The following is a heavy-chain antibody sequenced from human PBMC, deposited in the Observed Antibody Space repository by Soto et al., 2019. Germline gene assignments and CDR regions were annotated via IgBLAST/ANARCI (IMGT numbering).Heavy chain of an antibody. J-gene: IGHJ4*02. CDR3: ARALSLGAGYRAIGY. V-gene: IGHV1-18*01. CDR2: INVYNGNT. CDR1: GYTFTTYG. Sequence: ASVKVSCKASGYTFTTYGVYWLRQAPGQGPEWMGWINVYNGNTMYAQNLQGRVTMTTDTSTNTAYLELRSLRSDDTAVYYCARALSLGAGYRAIGYWGQETLVTLSS. D-gene: IGHD5-18*01.